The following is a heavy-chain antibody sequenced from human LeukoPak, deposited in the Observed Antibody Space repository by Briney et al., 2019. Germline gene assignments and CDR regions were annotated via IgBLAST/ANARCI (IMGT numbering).Heavy chain of an antibody. D-gene: IGHD3-22*01. CDR2: ISSSSRTI. J-gene: IGHJ3*02. CDR3: AREWLSFAFDI. CDR1: GFTFSDYS. V-gene: IGHV3-48*01. Sequence: PGGSLRLSCAASGFTFSDYSMNWVRQAPGKGLEWLSYISSSSRTIYYADSVRGRFTVSRDNAKDSLYLQLNSLRAEDTAVYYCAREWLSFAFDIWGQGTMVTVSS.